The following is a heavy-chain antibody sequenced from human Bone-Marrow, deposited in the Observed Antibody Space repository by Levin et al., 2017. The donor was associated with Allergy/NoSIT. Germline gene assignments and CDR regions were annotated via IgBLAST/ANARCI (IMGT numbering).Heavy chain of an antibody. CDR2: IYSGDST. V-gene: IGHV3-66*01. CDR3: ARVWEQLGYYYYYMDV. Sequence: GESLKISCAASGFTVSSNYMSWVRQAPGKGLEWVSVIYSGDSTYYADSVKGRFTISRDNSKNTLYLQMNSLRAEDTAVYYCARVWEQLGYYYYYMDVWGKGTTVTVSS. J-gene: IGHJ6*03. D-gene: IGHD6-13*01. CDR1: GFTVSSNY.